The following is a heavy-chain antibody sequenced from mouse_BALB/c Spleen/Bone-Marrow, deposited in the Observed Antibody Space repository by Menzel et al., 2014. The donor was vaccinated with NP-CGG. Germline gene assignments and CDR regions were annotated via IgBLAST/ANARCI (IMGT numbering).Heavy chain of an antibody. CDR1: GFNIKDTY. V-gene: IGHV14-3*02. D-gene: IGHD2-1*01. Sequence: VQLQQSGAELVKPGASVKLSCTASGFNIKDTYMHWVKQRPEQDLEWIGRIDPANGNTKYDPKFQGKATITADTSSNTAYLQLSSLTSEDTAVYYCARRGYYGNYYYAMDYWGQGTSVTVSS. CDR3: ARRGYYGNYYYAMDY. J-gene: IGHJ4*01. CDR2: IDPANGNT.